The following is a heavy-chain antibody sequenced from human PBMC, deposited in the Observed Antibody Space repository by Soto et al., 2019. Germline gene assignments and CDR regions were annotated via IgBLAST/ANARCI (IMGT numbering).Heavy chain of an antibody. CDR2: IYPGDSDT. V-gene: IGHV5-51*01. CDR1: EYSFTSYW. D-gene: IGHD6-13*01. J-gene: IGHJ4*02. CDR3: ARLSSWAPAVIDY. Sequence: GESLKISCKGSEYSFTSYWIGWVREMPGKGREWLGIIYPGDSDTRYSPSFQAQVTISAHNSISTPYLQWSSLKASDTAMYYCARLSSWAPAVIDYWGEGRLLTVS.